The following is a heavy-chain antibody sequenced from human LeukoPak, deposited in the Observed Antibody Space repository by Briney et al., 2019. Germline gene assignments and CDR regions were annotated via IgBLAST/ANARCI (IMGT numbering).Heavy chain of an antibody. CDR2: IWYDGSNK. Sequence: PGGSLRLSCAASGFTFSSYGMHWVRQAPGKGLEWVAVIWYDGSNKYYADSVKGRFTISRDNSKNTLYLQMNSLRAEDTAVYYCARDAYCSGTSCYEIDYWGQGTLVTVSS. CDR1: GFTFSSYG. D-gene: IGHD2-2*01. CDR3: ARDAYCSGTSCYEIDY. J-gene: IGHJ4*02. V-gene: IGHV3-33*01.